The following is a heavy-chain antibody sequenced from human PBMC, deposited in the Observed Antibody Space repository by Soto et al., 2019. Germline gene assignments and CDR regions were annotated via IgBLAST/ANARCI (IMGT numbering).Heavy chain of an antibody. CDR2: ISSSGTTV. Sequence: GGSLRLSCAASGFTFSSYATNWVRQAPGKGLEWVSYISSSGTTVYYADSVRGRFTISRDNAKNSLYLQMNSLRDDDTAVYYCAREIEADFDYWGQGTLVTVSS. J-gene: IGHJ4*02. CDR1: GFTFSSYA. CDR3: AREIEADFDY. D-gene: IGHD6-19*01. V-gene: IGHV3-48*02.